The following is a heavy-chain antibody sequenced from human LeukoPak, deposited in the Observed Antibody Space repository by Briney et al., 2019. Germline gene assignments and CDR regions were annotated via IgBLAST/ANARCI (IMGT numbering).Heavy chain of an antibody. V-gene: IGHV3-21*01. CDR3: ARDYNSYDLWYYYDGKDV. CDR2: ISSSSSYI. J-gene: IGHJ6*02. CDR1: GFTFSSHS. D-gene: IGHD5-12*01. Sequence: GGSLRLSCAASGFTFSSHSVNWVRQAPGKGLEWVSSISSSSSYIYYADSVKRRFTISRDNAKHSLYLQMNRLRADDTAVCYCARDYNSYDLWYYYDGKDVWGQGTTVTVSS.